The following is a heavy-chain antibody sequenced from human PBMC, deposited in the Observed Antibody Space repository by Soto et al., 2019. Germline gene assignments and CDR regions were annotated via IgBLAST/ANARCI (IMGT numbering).Heavy chain of an antibody. J-gene: IGHJ4*02. CDR3: AGDYASGAYDF. D-gene: IGHD5-12*01. CDR2: LSDRGTS. V-gene: IGHV3-53*01. CDR1: GFSVSIY. Sequence: PGGSLRLSCAASGFSVSIYMSWVRQAPGKGLEWVSTLSDRGTSHYADSVTGRFSVSRDNSKNTLHLQMNGLRVDDTAIYYCAGDYASGAYDFRGQGTQVTVSS.